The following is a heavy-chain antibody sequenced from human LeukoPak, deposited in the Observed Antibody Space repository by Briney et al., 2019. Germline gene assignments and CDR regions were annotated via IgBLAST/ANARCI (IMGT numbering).Heavy chain of an antibody. CDR3: ARIGAGSSRDY. Sequence: NPGGSLRLSCTASGFTFSNYGMNWVRQAPGKGLEWVSYISSSSSYTNYADSVKGRFTISRDNSKNSLYLQMNSLRAEDTAVYYCARIGAGSSRDYWGQGTLVTVSS. D-gene: IGHD6-13*01. J-gene: IGHJ4*02. CDR1: GFTFSNYG. CDR2: ISSSSSYT. V-gene: IGHV3-21*05.